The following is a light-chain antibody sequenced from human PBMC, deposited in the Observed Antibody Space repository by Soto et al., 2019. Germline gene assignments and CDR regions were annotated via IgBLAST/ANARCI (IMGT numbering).Light chain of an antibody. Sequence: DIQMTQSPSTLSASVGDRVIITCRASQSISSWLAWYQQKPGKAPKLLIYKASTLESGVPSRFSGSGSGTDFPLTISSLQPDDFASYYCQRYDTSWTFGQGTQVEIK. CDR2: KAS. V-gene: IGKV1-5*03. CDR3: QRYDTSWT. J-gene: IGKJ1*01. CDR1: QSISSW.